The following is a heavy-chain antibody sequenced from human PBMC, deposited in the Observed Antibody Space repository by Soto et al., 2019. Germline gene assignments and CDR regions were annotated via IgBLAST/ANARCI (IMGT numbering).Heavy chain of an antibody. CDR2: ISSSISYA. Sequence: GGSLRLSCAASGFTFSDYYMSWIRQAPGKGLEWVSYISSSISYANYADSVKGRFTISRDNAKNSLYLQMNSLRAEDTAVYYCARYIYGYVDYWGQGTLVTVSS. D-gene: IGHD5-18*01. CDR3: ARYIYGYVDY. CDR1: GFTFSDYY. J-gene: IGHJ4*02. V-gene: IGHV3-11*06.